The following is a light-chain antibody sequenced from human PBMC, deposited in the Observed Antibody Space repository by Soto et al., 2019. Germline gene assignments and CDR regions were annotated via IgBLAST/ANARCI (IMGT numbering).Light chain of an antibody. V-gene: IGLV2-14*01. CDR3: SSYTSSSTLVV. CDR1: SSDVGGYNS. J-gene: IGLJ2*01. CDR2: EVT. Sequence: QSALTQPASVSGSPGQSITISCTGTSSDVGGYNSVSWYQQHPGKAPKLMIYEVTNRPSGISHRFSGSKSGNTASLTISGLQAEDEADYYCSSYTSSSTLVVFGGVTKLTVL.